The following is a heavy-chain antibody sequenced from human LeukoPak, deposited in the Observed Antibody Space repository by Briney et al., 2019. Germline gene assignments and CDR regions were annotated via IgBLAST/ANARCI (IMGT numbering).Heavy chain of an antibody. CDR3: ARDGRSRGLSHVNFDY. D-gene: IGHD3-16*02. V-gene: IGHV3-48*03. CDR1: GFPFSSYE. CDR2: ISSSGMTK. J-gene: IGHJ4*02. Sequence: GGSLRLSCAASGFPFSSYEMNWVRQAPGKGLEWVSYISSSGMTKYYAVSVKGRFTMSRDNVKNSLYLQLNSLRAEDTAVYYCARDGRSRGLSHVNFDYWGQGILVTVSS.